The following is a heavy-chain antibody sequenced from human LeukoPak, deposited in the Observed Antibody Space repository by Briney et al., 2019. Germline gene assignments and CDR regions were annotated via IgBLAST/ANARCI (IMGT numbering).Heavy chain of an antibody. J-gene: IGHJ4*02. V-gene: IGHV1-18*01. CDR1: GYTFTIFG. CDR2: ISTYNGNT. D-gene: IGHD3-3*01. Sequence: ASVKVSCKASGYTFTIFGITWVRQAPGQGLEWMGWISTYNGNTNYPLKFQGRVTMTTDTPTSTAYMELSSLEFDDTAVYYCARGAGRDFWSGYYSYWGQGTLVTVSS. CDR3: ARGAGRDFWSGYYSY.